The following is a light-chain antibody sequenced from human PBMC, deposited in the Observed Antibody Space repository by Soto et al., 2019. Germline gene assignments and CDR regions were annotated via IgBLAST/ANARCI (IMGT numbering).Light chain of an antibody. CDR3: QQYNTWPPWT. J-gene: IGKJ1*01. V-gene: IGKV3-15*01. CDR1: QSVSNN. CDR2: DAS. Sequence: ILMTQSPATLSVSPGERATLSCRASQSVSNNLAWYQQKPGQAPRLLIYDASTRATGIPARFSGSGSGTEFTLTISGLQYEDFAVYYCQQYNTWPPWTFGQGTKVEIK.